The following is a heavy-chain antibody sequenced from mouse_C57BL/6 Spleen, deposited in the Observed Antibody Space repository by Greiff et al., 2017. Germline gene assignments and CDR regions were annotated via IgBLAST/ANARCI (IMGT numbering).Heavy chain of an antibody. V-gene: IGHV1-76*01. Sequence: QVHVKQSGAELVRPGASVKLSCKASGYTFTDYYINWVKQRPGQGLEWIARIYPGSGNTYYNEKFKGKATLTAEKSSSTAYMQLSSLTSEDSAVYFCARELGRGPGFAYWGQGTLVTVSA. J-gene: IGHJ3*01. CDR2: IYPGSGNT. CDR1: GYTFTDYY. CDR3: ARELGRGPGFAY. D-gene: IGHD4-1*01.